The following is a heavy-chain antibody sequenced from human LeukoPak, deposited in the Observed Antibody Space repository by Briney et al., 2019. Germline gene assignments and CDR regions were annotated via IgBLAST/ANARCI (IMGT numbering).Heavy chain of an antibody. V-gene: IGHV1-18*04. J-gene: IGHJ5*02. CDR2: ISAYNGNT. D-gene: IGHD1-26*01. CDR1: GYTFTSYY. CDR3: ARDHSGSDPNWFDP. Sequence: ASVKVSCKASGYTFTSYYMHWVRQAPGQGLEWMGWISAYNGNTNYAQKLQGRVTMTTDTSTSTAYMELRSLRSDDTAVYYCARDHSGSDPNWFDPWGQGTLVTVSS.